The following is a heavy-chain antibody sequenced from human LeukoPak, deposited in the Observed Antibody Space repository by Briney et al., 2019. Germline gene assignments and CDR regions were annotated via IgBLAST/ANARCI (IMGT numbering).Heavy chain of an antibody. J-gene: IGHJ6*03. CDR2: IYHSASS. Sequence: SETLSLTCTVSGYSISSGYYWGWIRQPPGKGLEWIGTIYHSASSYYNPSLKSRVTISVDTSKNQFSLQLNSVTAADTALFFCARVGYYPDYYMDVWGKGTTVTVSS. CDR3: ARVGYYPDYYMDV. D-gene: IGHD2-21*01. CDR1: GYSISSGYY. V-gene: IGHV4-38-2*02.